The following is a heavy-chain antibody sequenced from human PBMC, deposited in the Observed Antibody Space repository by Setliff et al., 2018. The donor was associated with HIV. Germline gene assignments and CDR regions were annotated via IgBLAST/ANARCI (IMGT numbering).Heavy chain of an antibody. CDR2: IAGNKGTT. CDR3: VKDAYSTGKPGIS. CDR1: GITVSGIY. V-gene: IGHV3-23*01. Sequence: GGSLRLSCVASGITVSGIYMTWVRQAPGKGLEWVSAIAGNKGTTFYADSVKGRFTISKDNSENVVYLQMNSLRVDDTAVYYCVKDAYSTGKPGISWGQGTQVTVS. J-gene: IGHJ4*02. D-gene: IGHD2-8*02.